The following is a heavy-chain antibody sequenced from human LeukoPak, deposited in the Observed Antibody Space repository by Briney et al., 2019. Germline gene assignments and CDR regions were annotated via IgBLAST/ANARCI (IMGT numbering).Heavy chain of an antibody. V-gene: IGHV3-9*01. CDR3: AKDISPRQNN. CDR2: ISWNGGNI. D-gene: IGHD1/OR15-1a*01. CDR1: GFTFSSYA. Sequence: GGSLRLSCAASGFTFSSYAMSWVRQAPGKGLEWVSGISWNGGNIGYADSVKGRFTISRDNAKNSLYLQMNSLRAEDTALYYCAKDISPRQNNWGQGTLVTVSS. J-gene: IGHJ4*02.